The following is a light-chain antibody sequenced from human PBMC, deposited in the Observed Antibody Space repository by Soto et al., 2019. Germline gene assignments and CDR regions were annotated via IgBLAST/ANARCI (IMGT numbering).Light chain of an antibody. CDR2: DAS. CDR1: QDISNY. V-gene: IGKV1-33*01. CDR3: QQYKNWPF. J-gene: IGKJ3*01. Sequence: DIQMTQSPSSLSASVGDRVTITCQASQDISNYLNWYQQKPGKAPKLLIYDASNLETGVPSRFSGSGSGTDFTFTISSLQPEDFAVYYCQQYKNWPFFGPGTKVDIK.